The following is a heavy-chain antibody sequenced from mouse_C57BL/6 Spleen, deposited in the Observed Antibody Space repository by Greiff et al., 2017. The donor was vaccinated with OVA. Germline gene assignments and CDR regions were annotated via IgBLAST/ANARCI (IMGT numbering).Heavy chain of an antibody. CDR1: GFTFSDYY. V-gene: IGHV5-16*01. CDR3: ARDRGDYDGGYYFDY. CDR2: INYDGSST. D-gene: IGHD2-4*01. J-gene: IGHJ2*01. Sequence: EVMLVESEGGLVQPGSSMKLSCTASGFTFSDYYMAWVRQVPEKGLEWVANINYDGSSTYYLDSLKSRFIISRDNAKNILYLQMSSLKSEDTATYYCARDRGDYDGGYYFDYWGQGTTLTVSS.